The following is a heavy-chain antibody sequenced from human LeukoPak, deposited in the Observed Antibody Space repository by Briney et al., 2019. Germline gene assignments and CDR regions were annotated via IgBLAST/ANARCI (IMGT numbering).Heavy chain of an antibody. D-gene: IGHD3-9*01. Sequence: SETLSLTCTVSGGSISSYYWSWIRQPPGKGLEWIGYIYYSGSTNYNPSLKSRVTISVDTSKNQFSLKLSSVTAADTAVYYCARLGPRDYDILTGYYYGMDVWSQGTTVTVSS. CDR1: GGSISSYY. CDR3: ARLGPRDYDILTGYYYGMDV. J-gene: IGHJ6*02. CDR2: IYYSGST. V-gene: IGHV4-59*08.